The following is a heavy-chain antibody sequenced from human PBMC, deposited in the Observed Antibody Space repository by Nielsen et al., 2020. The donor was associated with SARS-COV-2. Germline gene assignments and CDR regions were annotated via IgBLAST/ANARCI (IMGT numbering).Heavy chain of an antibody. Sequence: GESLKISCAASGFTFSSYWMSWVRQAPGKGLEWVANIKQDGSEKYYADSVKGRFTISRDNSKNTLYLQMNSLRAEDTAVYYCARLMPKRPFFDYWGQGTLVTVSS. V-gene: IGHV3-7*01. D-gene: IGHD2-2*01. CDR2: IKQDGSEK. J-gene: IGHJ4*02. CDR1: GFTFSSYW. CDR3: ARLMPKRPFFDY.